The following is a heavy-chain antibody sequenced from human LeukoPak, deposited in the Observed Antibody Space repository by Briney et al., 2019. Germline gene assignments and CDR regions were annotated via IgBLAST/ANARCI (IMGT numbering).Heavy chain of an antibody. Sequence: ASVKVSCEASGYTFTAYYMHWVRQAPGQGLEWMGWINPNSGVLNYAQKFQGRVTMTRDTSISTAYMELTRLRSDDTAVYSCARSDGTVAAVTRYYYGMDVWGQGTTVTVSS. V-gene: IGHV1-2*02. D-gene: IGHD2-2*01. J-gene: IGHJ6*02. CDR1: GYTFTAYY. CDR3: ARSDGTVAAVTRYYYGMDV. CDR2: INPNSGVL.